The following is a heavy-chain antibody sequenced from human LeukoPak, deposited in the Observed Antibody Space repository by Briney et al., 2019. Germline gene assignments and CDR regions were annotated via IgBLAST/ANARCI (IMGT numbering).Heavy chain of an antibody. V-gene: IGHV3-23*01. CDR2: ISGSGGST. CDR3: ATKSIAARLGYYYYMDV. CDR1: GFTFSSYA. J-gene: IGHJ6*03. D-gene: IGHD6-6*01. Sequence: GGSLRLSCAASGFTFSSYAMSWVRQAPGKGLGWVSAISGSGGSTYYADSVKGRFTISRDNSKNTLYLQMNSLRAEDTAVYYCATKSIAARLGYYYYMDVWGKGTTVTVSS.